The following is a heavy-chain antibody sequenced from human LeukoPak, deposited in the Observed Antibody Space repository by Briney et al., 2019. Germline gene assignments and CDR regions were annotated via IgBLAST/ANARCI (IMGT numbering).Heavy chain of an antibody. Sequence: PSETLSLTCRVSGAPVRSYYWSWIRQSPGKGLEWIGFFHYSGSTNYNPSLNSRVTTSIATSMNQLSLTLVSVTAADTAVYFCARHHDGGPKLRLDFWGLGVLVTVSS. J-gene: IGHJ4*02. CDR1: GAPVRSYY. CDR3: ARHHDGGPKLRLDF. CDR2: FHYSGST. D-gene: IGHD2-15*01. V-gene: IGHV4-59*08.